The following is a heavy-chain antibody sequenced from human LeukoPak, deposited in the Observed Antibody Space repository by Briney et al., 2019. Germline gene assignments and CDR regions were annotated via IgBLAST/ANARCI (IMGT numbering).Heavy chain of an antibody. Sequence: PGGSLRLSCAASGFSFSPYSMNWLRQAPGKGLEWVSYIDSSSGTIYYADSVRGRFTISGDNAKNSLYLQMNSLRAEDTAVYYCAKDTRQLDAFDIWGQGTMVTVSS. CDR1: GFSFSPYS. J-gene: IGHJ3*02. CDR2: IDSSSGTI. CDR3: AKDTRQLDAFDI. V-gene: IGHV3-48*01. D-gene: IGHD6-13*01.